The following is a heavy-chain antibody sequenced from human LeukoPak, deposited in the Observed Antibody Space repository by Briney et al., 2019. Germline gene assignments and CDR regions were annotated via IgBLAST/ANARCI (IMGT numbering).Heavy chain of an antibody. Sequence: GGSLRLSCAASGLTFSSRWMSWVRQAPGKGLEWVGNIQPDGSEQYPVDSVKGRFTTSRDNAKNSLYLQMNSLRAEDTAVYYCARDSFGNYDILTGYYRAVAFDIWGQGTMATVSS. CDR3: ARDSFGNYDILTGYYRAVAFDI. CDR2: IQPDGSEQ. CDR1: GLTFSSRW. V-gene: IGHV3-7*01. J-gene: IGHJ3*02. D-gene: IGHD3-9*01.